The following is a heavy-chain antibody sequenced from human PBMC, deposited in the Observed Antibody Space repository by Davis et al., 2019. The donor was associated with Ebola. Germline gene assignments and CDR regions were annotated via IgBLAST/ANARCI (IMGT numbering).Heavy chain of an antibody. V-gene: IGHV5-51*01. CDR1: GYSFNTYW. J-gene: IGHJ6*02. CDR3: ARHRTLYYGMDV. Sequence: GESLKISCKGSGYSFNTYWIAWVRQMPGKGLEWMGIIYPRDSDIRYRPSFEGQVTISVDRSISTAYLQWSSLKASDSAMYYCARHRTLYYGMDVWGQGTTVTVSS. CDR2: IYPRDSDI.